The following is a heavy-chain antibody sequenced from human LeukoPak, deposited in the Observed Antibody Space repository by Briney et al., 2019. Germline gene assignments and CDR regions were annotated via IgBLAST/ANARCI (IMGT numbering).Heavy chain of an antibody. CDR1: GGSMSSYY. J-gene: IGHJ4*02. Sequence: PSETLSLTCSVSGGSMSSYYWSWIRQSPGKGLEWIGYIYHSGSTDYNSSLKSRVTISEDTSKNQFSLKLSSVTAADTAVYYCARGDMVRGITPPHFDYWGQGTLVTVSS. CDR2: IYHSGST. D-gene: IGHD3-10*01. V-gene: IGHV4-59*01. CDR3: ARGDMVRGITPPHFDY.